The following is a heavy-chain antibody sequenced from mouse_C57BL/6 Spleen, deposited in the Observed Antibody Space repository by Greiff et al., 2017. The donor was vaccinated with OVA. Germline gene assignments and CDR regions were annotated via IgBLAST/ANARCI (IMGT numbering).Heavy chain of an antibody. J-gene: IGHJ1*03. V-gene: IGHV1-64*01. CDR2: IHPNSGST. CDR3: ARWGTKVPLGYFDV. Sequence: QVQLQQSGAELVKPGASVSLSCKASGYTFTSYWMHWVKQRPGQGLEWIGMIHPNSGSTNYTEKFKSKAILPVDKSSSTAYMQLSNLTSEDSAVYYCARWGTKVPLGYFDVWGTGTTVTVSS. CDR1: GYTFTSYW. D-gene: IGHD1-1*01.